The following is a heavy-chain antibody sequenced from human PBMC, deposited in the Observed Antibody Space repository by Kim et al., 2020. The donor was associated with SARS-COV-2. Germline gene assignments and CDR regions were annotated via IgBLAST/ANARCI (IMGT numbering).Heavy chain of an antibody. Sequence: GGSLRLSCAASGFTFSSYAMSWVRQAPGKGLEWVSAISGSGGSTYYADSVKGRFTISRDNSKNTLYLQMNSLRAEDTAVYYCAKVDRDAWGTGGAPDGYYYDSSGYFDPGPEFYHYYYYYYMDVWGKGTTVTVSS. V-gene: IGHV3-23*01. CDR3: AKVDRDAWGTGGAPDGYYYDSSGYFDPGPEFYHYYYYYYMDV. D-gene: IGHD3-22*01. CDR1: GFTFSSYA. CDR2: ISGSGGST. J-gene: IGHJ6*03.